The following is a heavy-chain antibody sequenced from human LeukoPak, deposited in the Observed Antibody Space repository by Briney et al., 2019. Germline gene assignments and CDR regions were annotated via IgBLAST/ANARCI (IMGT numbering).Heavy chain of an antibody. D-gene: IGHD3-10*01. V-gene: IGHV4-30-2*01. CDR3: ARGPPYCYGSGSYIPSSFDY. Sequence: PSQTLSLTCAVSGGSISSGGYSWSWIRQPPGKGLEWIGYIYHSGSTYYNPSLKSRVTISVDRSKNQFSLKLSSVTAADTAVYYCARGPPYCYGSGSYIPSSFDYRGQGTLVTVSS. CDR1: GGSISSGGYS. J-gene: IGHJ4*02. CDR2: IYHSGST.